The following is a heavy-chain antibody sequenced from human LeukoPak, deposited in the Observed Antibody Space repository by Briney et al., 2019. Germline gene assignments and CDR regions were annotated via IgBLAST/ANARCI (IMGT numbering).Heavy chain of an antibody. CDR3: ARLDYSNSFLDY. Sequence: SQTLSLTCTVSGGSISSGGYYWSWIRQPPGKGLEWIGSIYYSGPTNYNPSLQSRVTISVDTSKNQFSLKLSSVTAADTAVYYCARLDYSNSFLDYWGQGTLVTVSS. CDR2: IYYSGPT. J-gene: IGHJ4*02. V-gene: IGHV4-30-2*03. D-gene: IGHD4-11*01. CDR1: GGSISSGGYY.